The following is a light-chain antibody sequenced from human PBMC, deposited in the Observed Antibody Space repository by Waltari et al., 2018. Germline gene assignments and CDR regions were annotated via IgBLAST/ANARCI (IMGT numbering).Light chain of an antibody. Sequence: QTVVTQEPSFSVSPGGTVTLTCGLSSGSVSTSYYPSWYQQTPGQAPRTLIYNTNTRSSGVPDRFSGSILGNKAALTITGAQADDESDYYCVMYVGGGIHYVFGTGTKVTVL. J-gene: IGLJ1*01. CDR2: NTN. V-gene: IGLV8-61*01. CDR1: SGSVSTSYY. CDR3: VMYVGGGIHYV.